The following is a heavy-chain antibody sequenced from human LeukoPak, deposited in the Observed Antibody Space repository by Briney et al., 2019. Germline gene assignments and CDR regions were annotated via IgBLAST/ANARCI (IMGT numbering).Heavy chain of an antibody. D-gene: IGHD3/OR15-3a*01. V-gene: IGHV3-23*01. J-gene: IGHJ3*02. CDR2: ISGSSITT. CDR1: GFPFSSNA. Sequence: PGGSLSLSCAVSGFPFSSNAMNWVRQAPGKGLEWVSGISGSSITTTYADSVKGRFTISRDNSKNTLYLQMNSLRAEDTAVYYCAKDQYRTGLDGFDIWGQGTMVTVSS. CDR3: AKDQYRTGLDGFDI.